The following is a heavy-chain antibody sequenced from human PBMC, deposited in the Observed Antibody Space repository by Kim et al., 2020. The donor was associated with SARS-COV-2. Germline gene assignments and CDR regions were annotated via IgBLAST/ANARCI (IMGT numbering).Heavy chain of an antibody. V-gene: IGHV1-3*01. D-gene: IGHD5-12*01. J-gene: IGHJ6*02. CDR2: INAGNGNT. CDR3: ARDRGYSGYLDV. Sequence: ASVKVSCKASGYTFTSYAMHWVRQAPGQRLEWMGWINAGNGNTKYSQKFQGRVTITRDTSASTAYMELSSLRSEDTAVYYCARDRGYSGYLDVWGQGTTVTVSS. CDR1: GYTFTSYA.